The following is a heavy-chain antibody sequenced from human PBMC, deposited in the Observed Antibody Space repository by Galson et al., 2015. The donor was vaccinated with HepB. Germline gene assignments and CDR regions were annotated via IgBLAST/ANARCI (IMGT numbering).Heavy chain of an antibody. CDR1: GFSLSTSGVG. Sequence: PALVKPTQTLTLPCTFSGFSLSTSGVGVGWIRQPPGKALEWLALIYWDDDKRYGPSLKSRLTITKDTSKNQVVLTMTNMDPVDTATYYCARIVSSGSYDYWGQGTLVTVSS. J-gene: IGHJ4*02. D-gene: IGHD1-26*01. CDR2: IYWDDDK. V-gene: IGHV2-5*05. CDR3: ARIVSSGSYDY.